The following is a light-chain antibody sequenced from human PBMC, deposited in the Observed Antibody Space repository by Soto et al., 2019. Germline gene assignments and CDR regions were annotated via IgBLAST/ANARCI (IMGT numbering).Light chain of an antibody. CDR1: QSVSSSY. V-gene: IGKV3-20*01. J-gene: IGKJ1*01. Sequence: EIVLTQSPGTLSLSPGERATLSCRASQSVSSSYLVWYQQKPGQAPRLLIYGASSRATGIPDRFSGSGSGPDFILTIRRLEPEDFALYYCQYYGSSPRWTFGQVTKVEIK. CDR2: GAS. CDR3: QYYGSSPRWT.